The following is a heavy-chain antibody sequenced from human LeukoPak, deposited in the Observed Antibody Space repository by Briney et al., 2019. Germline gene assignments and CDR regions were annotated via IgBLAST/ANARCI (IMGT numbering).Heavy chain of an antibody. D-gene: IGHD2/OR15-2a*01. CDR3: ARDRRASLSYYGLDV. CDR2: IYYSGST. V-gene: IGHV4-39*02. Sequence: SETLSLTCNVSGGSISNTNYYWGWIRQPPGKGLERIGSIYYSGSTYYNPSLKSRVTISVDTSKSQFSLKLSSVTAADTALYYCARDRRASLSYYGLDVWGQGTTVTVSS. J-gene: IGHJ6*02. CDR1: GGSISNTNYY.